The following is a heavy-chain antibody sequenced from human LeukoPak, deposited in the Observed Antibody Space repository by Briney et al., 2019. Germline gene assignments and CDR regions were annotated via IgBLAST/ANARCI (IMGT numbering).Heavy chain of an antibody. D-gene: IGHD1-26*01. J-gene: IGHJ2*01. CDR3: ARARSPTLGYFDL. Sequence: PGGSLRLSCAASGFTFSSYAMSWVRQAPGKGLEWVSAISGSGGSTYYPGSVKGRFTISRENAKNSLYLRMNSLRAGDTAVYYCARARSPTLGYFDLWGRGTLVTVSS. V-gene: IGHV3-23*01. CDR2: ISGSGGST. CDR1: GFTFSSYA.